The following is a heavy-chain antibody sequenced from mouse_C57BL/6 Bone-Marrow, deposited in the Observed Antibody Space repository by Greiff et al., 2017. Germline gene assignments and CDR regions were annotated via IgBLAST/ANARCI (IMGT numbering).Heavy chain of an antibody. CDR3: ARERGFITTVVGPFDY. CDR1: GYTFTSYW. Sequence: QVQLQQPGAELVMPGASVKLSCKASGYTFTSYWMHWVKQRPGQGLEWIGEIDPSDSYTNYNQKFKGKSTLTVDKSSSTAYMQLSSLTAEDSAVYYCARERGFITTVVGPFDYWGQGTTLTVSS. D-gene: IGHD1-1*01. V-gene: IGHV1-69*01. CDR2: IDPSDSYT. J-gene: IGHJ2*01.